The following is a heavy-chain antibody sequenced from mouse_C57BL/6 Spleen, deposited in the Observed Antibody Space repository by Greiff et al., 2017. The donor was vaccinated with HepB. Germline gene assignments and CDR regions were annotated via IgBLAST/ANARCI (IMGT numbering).Heavy chain of an antibody. D-gene: IGHD1-1*01. V-gene: IGHV1-53*01. CDR2: INPSNGGT. CDR3: ARGGFYYYGSSLWYFDV. J-gene: IGHJ1*03. CDR1: GYTFTSYW. Sequence: QVQLKQPGTELVKPGASVKLSCKASGYTFTSYWMHWVKQRPGQGLEWIGNINPSNGGTNYNEKFKSKATLTVDKSSSTAYMQLSSLTSEDSAVYYCARGGFYYYGSSLWYFDVWGTGTTVTVSS.